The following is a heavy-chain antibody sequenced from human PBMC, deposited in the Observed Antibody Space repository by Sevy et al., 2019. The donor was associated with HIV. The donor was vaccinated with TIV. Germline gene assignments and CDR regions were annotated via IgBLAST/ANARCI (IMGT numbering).Heavy chain of an antibody. J-gene: IGHJ4*02. CDR1: GFTFGDYC. CDR2: LKSDVYGGTV. CDR3: TRWKAAQSIFDY. V-gene: IGHV3-49*04. D-gene: IGHD6-13*01. Sequence: QQLGALRLSCTASGFTFGDYCMSWVRQAPGKGLEWVAFLKSDVYGGTVDHAASVRGRFVISRDDSKTIAYLQMNDLKTEDTGVYYCTRWKAAQSIFDYWGQGALVTVSS.